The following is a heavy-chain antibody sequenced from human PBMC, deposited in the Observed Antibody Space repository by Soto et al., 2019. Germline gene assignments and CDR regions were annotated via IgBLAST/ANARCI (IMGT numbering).Heavy chain of an antibody. D-gene: IGHD6-13*01. CDR2: IVSGSDYT. CDR1: GFTFSDYY. V-gene: IGHV3-11*06. CDR3: ARLRACSWYLGGYLDY. Sequence: QVQLVESGGGLVKPGGSLRLSCAASGFTFSDYYMTWIRQAPWKGLEWVSYIVSGSDYTNYADPVKGRFTISRDNAKNSLYLEMNSLRVEDTAVYYCARLRACSWYLGGYLDYWGQGTLVTVSS. J-gene: IGHJ4*02.